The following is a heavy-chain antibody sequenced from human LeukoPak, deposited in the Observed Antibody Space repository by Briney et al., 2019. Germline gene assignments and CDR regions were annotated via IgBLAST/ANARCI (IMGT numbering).Heavy chain of an antibody. Sequence: SETLSLTCSVSGGSISSLYWSWIRQPPGKGLEWIGSIYYSGSTYYDPSLKSRVTISVDTSKNEFSLRLSSVTAADTAVYYCAHFRGGAFDFWGRGTMVTVSS. CDR2: IYYSGST. J-gene: IGHJ3*01. CDR1: GGSISSLY. D-gene: IGHD3-16*01. CDR3: AHFRGGAFDF. V-gene: IGHV4-59*05.